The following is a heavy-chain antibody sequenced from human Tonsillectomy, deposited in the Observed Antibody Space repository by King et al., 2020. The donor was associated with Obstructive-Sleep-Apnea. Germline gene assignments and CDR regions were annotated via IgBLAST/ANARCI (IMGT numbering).Heavy chain of an antibody. CDR3: ARSPWGVRWFDP. V-gene: IGHV4-34*01. J-gene: IGHJ5*02. Sequence: VQLQQWGAGLLKPSETLSLTCAVHGGSLTGYYWSWIRQPPGKGLEWIGEINHYGNTKYNPSLKSRVTISVDTSKNHFSLQLSSVTAADTAVYYCARSPWGVRWFDPWGQGTLVTVSS. CDR1: GGSLTGYY. CDR2: INHYGNT. D-gene: IGHD7-27*01.